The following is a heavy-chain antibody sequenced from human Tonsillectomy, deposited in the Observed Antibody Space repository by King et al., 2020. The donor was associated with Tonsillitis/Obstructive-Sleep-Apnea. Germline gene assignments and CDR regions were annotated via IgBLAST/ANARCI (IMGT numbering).Heavy chain of an antibody. CDR3: ATYRVVPAAIFAFDI. Sequence: QLQESGPGLVKPSETLSLTCTVSGGSISSSIYYCGWIRQPPWKGLEWIGSIYYSGSTYFNPTHKSRVTISVDTSKNQFSLKLNSVTAADTAVYYCATYRVVPAAIFAFDIWGQGTMVTVSS. CDR1: GGSISSSIYY. CDR2: IYYSGST. D-gene: IGHD2-2*01. J-gene: IGHJ3*02. V-gene: IGHV4-39*01.